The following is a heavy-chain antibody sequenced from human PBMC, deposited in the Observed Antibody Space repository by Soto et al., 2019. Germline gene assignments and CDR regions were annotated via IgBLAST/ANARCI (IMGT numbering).Heavy chain of an antibody. D-gene: IGHD3-16*01. J-gene: IGHJ4*02. CDR3: ARWGTTGGFDL. CDR2: TSYDGNNK. V-gene: IGHV3-30*19. CDR1: GFMFKSYV. Sequence: QLQLVESGGGVVQPGTSLRLSCTASGFMFKSYVMHWVRQAPGKRLEWVALTSYDGNNKYYGDSVKGRFTVSRDNSKNTLHLQMDSLRPEDTALYYCARWGTTGGFDLWGQGTLVSVSS.